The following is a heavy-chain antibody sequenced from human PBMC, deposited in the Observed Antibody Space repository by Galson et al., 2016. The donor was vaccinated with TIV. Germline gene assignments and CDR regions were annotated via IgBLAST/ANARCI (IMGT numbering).Heavy chain of an antibody. V-gene: IGHV1-2*02. D-gene: IGHD7-27*01. CDR2: FNPDSGAT. CDR1: GYTFTSYY. CDR3: ARVNWARAFDY. Sequence: SVKVSCKASGYTFTSYYIHWVRQAPGQGLEWLGWFNPDSGATQYAQKFQGRVTMTRDTSISTAYMELRRLISDDTAVYYCARVNWARAFDYWGQGTQVTVSS. J-gene: IGHJ4*02.